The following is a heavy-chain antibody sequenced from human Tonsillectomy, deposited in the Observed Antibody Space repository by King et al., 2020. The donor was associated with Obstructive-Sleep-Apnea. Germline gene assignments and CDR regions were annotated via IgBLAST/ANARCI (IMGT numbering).Heavy chain of an antibody. J-gene: IGHJ6*02. CDR2: ISAYNGNT. D-gene: IGHD5-12*01. Sequence: QLVQSGAEVKKPGASVKVSCKASGYTFTSYGISWVRQAPGQGLEWMGWISAYNGNTNYAQKLQGRVTMTTDTSTSTAYMELRSLRSDDTAVYYCARDGFEGGYSGYDSVISSGYYYGMDVWGQGTTVTVSS. V-gene: IGHV1-18*04. CDR3: ARDGFEGGYSGYDSVISSGYYYGMDV. CDR1: GYTFTSYG.